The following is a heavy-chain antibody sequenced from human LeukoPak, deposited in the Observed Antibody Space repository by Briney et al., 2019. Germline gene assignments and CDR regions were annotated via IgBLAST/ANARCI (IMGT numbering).Heavy chain of an antibody. CDR1: GYTFTGYY. J-gene: IGHJ5*02. D-gene: IGHD3-22*01. Sequence: ASVKVSCKASGYTFTGYYMHWVRQAPGQGLEWMGRINPNSGGTNYAQKFQGTVTMTRDTSISTAYMELSRLRSDDTAVYYCASSNRGVVVTNAWGQGTLVTVSS. V-gene: IGHV1-2*06. CDR3: ASSNRGVVVTNA. CDR2: INPNSGGT.